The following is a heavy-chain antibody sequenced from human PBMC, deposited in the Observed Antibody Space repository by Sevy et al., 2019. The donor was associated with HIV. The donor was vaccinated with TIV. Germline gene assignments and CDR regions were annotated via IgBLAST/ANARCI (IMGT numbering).Heavy chain of an antibody. CDR3: ARQGGYSSGLGVKPYFDY. Sequence: SETLSLTCTVSGGSISSSSYYWGWIRQPPGKGLEWIGSIYYSGSPYYNPSLKSRVTISVDTSKNQFSLQLSSVTDADTAVYSCARQGGYSSGLGVKPYFDYWGQGTLVTVSS. V-gene: IGHV4-39*01. J-gene: IGHJ4*02. CDR2: IYYSGSP. D-gene: IGHD5-18*01. CDR1: GGSISSSSYY.